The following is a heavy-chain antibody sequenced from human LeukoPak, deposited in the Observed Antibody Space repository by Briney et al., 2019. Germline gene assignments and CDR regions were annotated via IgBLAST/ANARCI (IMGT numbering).Heavy chain of an antibody. CDR2: IYYSGST. CDR3: ARCGGDPDPYYFDY. CDR1: GGSISSGDYY. D-gene: IGHD2-21*02. V-gene: IGHV4-30-4*01. Sequence: SETLSLTCTVSGGSISSGDYYWSWIRQPPGKGLEWIGYIYYSGSTYYNPSLKSRVTISVDTSKNQFSLKLSSVTAADTAVYYCARCGGDPDPYYFDYWGQGTLVTVSS. J-gene: IGHJ4*02.